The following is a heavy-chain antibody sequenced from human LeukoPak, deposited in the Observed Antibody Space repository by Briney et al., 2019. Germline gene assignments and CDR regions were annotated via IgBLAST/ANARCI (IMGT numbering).Heavy chain of an antibody. V-gene: IGHV1-2*02. CDR3: ARGPLASWLSAKANWFDP. CDR2: MNPNSGGT. Sequence: ASVKVSCKASGYTFTSYDINWVRQATGQGLEWMGWMNPNSGGTNYAQKFQGRVTMTRDTSISTAYMELSRLRSDDTAVYYCARGPLASWLSAKANWFDPWGQGTLVTVSS. CDR1: GYTFTSYD. J-gene: IGHJ5*02. D-gene: IGHD3-22*01.